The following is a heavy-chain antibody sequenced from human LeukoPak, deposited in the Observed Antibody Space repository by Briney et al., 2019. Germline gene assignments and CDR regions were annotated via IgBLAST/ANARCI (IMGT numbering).Heavy chain of an antibody. CDR2: ISWNSGSI. V-gene: IGHV3-9*01. J-gene: IGHJ2*01. Sequence: TGGSLRLSCAASGFTFDDYAMPWVRQAPGKGLEWVSGISWNSGSIGYADSVKGRFTISRDNAKNSLYLQMNSLRAEDTALYYCAKASFYWYFDLWGRGTLVTVSS. CDR1: GFTFDDYA. CDR3: AKASFYWYFDL. D-gene: IGHD1-1*01.